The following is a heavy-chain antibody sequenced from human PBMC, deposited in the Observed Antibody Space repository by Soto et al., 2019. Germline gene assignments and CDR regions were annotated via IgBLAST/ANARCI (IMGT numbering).Heavy chain of an antibody. CDR1: GYSFTTHW. J-gene: IGHJ6*02. D-gene: IGHD1-1*01. Sequence: PGEFLKISCQGSGYSFTTHWITWVRQTPGKGLEWMGRIDPSNSYINYSPSFQGHVTISVDRSISTAYLQWSRPEASDNAIYYCARRLSGPKEEYNAYYFYGLDVWGQGTKVTVSS. CDR3: ARRLSGPKEEYNAYYFYGLDV. V-gene: IGHV5-10-1*01. CDR2: IDPSNSYI.